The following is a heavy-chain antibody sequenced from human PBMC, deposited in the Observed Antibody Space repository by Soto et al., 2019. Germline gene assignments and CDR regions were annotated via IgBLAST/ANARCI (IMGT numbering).Heavy chain of an antibody. J-gene: IGHJ4*02. Sequence: SETLSLTCTVSGGSISSGGYYWSWIRQHPGKGLEWIGYIYYSGSTYYNPSLKSRVTISVDTSKNQFSLKLTSVTAADTAVYICTRSTITAAGPSFDYWGQGTLVTVSS. V-gene: IGHV4-31*03. CDR1: GGSISSGGYY. D-gene: IGHD6-13*01. CDR3: TRSTITAAGPSFDY. CDR2: IYYSGST.